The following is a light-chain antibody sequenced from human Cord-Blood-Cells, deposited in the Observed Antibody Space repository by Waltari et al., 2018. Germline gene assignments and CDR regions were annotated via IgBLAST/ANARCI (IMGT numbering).Light chain of an antibody. CDR2: GAS. Sequence: IVLTQSPGTLSLSPGERATLPCRASQSVSSSYLAWYQQKPGQAPRLLIYGASIRATGIPDRFSGSGSGTDFTLTISRLEPEDFAVYYCQQYGSSPKTFGPGTKVDIK. CDR1: QSVSSSY. J-gene: IGKJ3*01. CDR3: QQYGSSPKT. V-gene: IGKV3-20*01.